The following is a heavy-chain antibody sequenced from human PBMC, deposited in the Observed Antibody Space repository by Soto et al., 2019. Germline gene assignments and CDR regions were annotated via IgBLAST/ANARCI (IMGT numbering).Heavy chain of an antibody. CDR1: GFTFSSYG. CDR2: IWYDGSNK. Sequence: QVQLVESGGGVVQPGRSLRLSCAASGFTFSSYGMHWVRQAPGKGLEWVAVIWYDGSNKYYADSVKGRFTISRDNSKNTLYLQMNSLRAEDTAVYYCARVVGPMGATDYWGQGTLVTVST. J-gene: IGHJ4*02. D-gene: IGHD1-26*01. CDR3: ARVVGPMGATDY. V-gene: IGHV3-33*01.